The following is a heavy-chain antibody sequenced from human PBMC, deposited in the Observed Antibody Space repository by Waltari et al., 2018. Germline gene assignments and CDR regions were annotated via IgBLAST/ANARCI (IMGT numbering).Heavy chain of an antibody. CDR1: GGSISSSSYY. J-gene: IGHJ4*02. CDR3: ARGRGIAVACTGSPYYFDY. Sequence: QLQLQESGPGLVKPSETLSLTCTVSGGSISSSSYYWGWIRQPPGKGLEWIGSIYYSGNPHYNPSLKSRVTLSGDTAKNQFSPKLGPVTAADTAVYYCARGRGIAVACTGSPYYFDYWGQGTLVTVSS. CDR2: IYYSGNP. V-gene: IGHV4-39*07. D-gene: IGHD6-19*01.